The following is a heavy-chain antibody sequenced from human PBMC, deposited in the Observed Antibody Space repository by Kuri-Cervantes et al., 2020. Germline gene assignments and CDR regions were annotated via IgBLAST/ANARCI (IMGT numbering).Heavy chain of an antibody. Sequence: ASVKVSCKASGYTFTSYGISWVRQAPGQGLEWIGWTTSDTVNTKYAQKVHMRVAMTMDTSTSTAYMELRSLRSDDTAVYYCARDDLAAAVDCWGQGTLVTVSS. J-gene: IGHJ4*02. CDR3: ARDDLAAAVDC. V-gene: IGHV1-18*01. D-gene: IGHD6-13*01. CDR1: GYTFTSYG. CDR2: TTSDTVNT.